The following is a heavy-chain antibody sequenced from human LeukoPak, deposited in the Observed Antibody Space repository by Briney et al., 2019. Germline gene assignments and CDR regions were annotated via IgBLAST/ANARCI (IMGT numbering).Heavy chain of an antibody. D-gene: IGHD6-13*01. CDR1: GGSISNINW. Sequence: SGTLSLTCAVSGGSISNINWWSWVRQPPVKGLEWIGEIYHSGSTNYNPSLKSRVTISVDTSKNQSSLKLSSVTAADTAVYYCARDGSSVLFDYWGQGTLVTVSS. J-gene: IGHJ4*02. V-gene: IGHV4-4*02. CDR3: ARDGSSVLFDY. CDR2: IYHSGST.